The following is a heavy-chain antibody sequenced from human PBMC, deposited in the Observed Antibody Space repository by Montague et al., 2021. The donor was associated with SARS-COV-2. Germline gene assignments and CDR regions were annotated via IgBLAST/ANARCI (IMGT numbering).Heavy chain of an antibody. CDR3: SIPGNDYGYYFFNH. CDR2: INHRRST. V-gene: IGHV4-34*01. J-gene: IGHJ4*02. CDR1: GGSFSNYD. D-gene: IGHD4-17*01. Sequence: SETLSLTCAIYGGSFSNYDWCWICQSPGKGLEWVGKINHRRSTTYNQSPRARVTISIDPSKTKFPLALNSVTAAATAVYDCSIPGNDYGYYFFNHWGQGTLVTVSS.